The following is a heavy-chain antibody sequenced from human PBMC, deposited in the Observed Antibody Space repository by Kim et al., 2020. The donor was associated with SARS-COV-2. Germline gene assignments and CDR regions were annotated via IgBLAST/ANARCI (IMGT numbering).Heavy chain of an antibody. CDR3: ARGKRGGNSDFDY. D-gene: IGHD3-10*01. J-gene: IGHJ4*02. V-gene: IGHV1-2*04. Sequence: YAQKFQGWVTMTRDTSISTAYMELSRLRSDDTAVYYWARGKRGGNSDFDYWGQGTLVTVSS.